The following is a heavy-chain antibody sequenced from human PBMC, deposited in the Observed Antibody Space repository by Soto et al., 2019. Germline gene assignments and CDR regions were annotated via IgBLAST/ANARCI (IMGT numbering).Heavy chain of an antibody. V-gene: IGHV1-69*12. Sequence: QVQLVQSGAEVKKPGSSVKVSCKASGGTFSSYAISWVRQAPGQGLEWMGGIIPIFGTANYAQKFQGRVTITADESTSTAYMELSSLRSEDTAVYYCTRDQGYSSSWYSRYFDYWGQGTLVTVSS. CDR1: GGTFSSYA. CDR2: IIPIFGTA. CDR3: TRDQGYSSSWYSRYFDY. D-gene: IGHD6-13*01. J-gene: IGHJ4*02.